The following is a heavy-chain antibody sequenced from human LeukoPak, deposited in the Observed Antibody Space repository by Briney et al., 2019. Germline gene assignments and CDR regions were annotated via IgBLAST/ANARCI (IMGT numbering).Heavy chain of an antibody. CDR3: AKSATVGIKAPFDC. V-gene: IGHV3-48*01. CDR2: IGTSSTTI. CDR1: GFTFSSYT. Sequence: GGSLRLSCAASGFTFSSYTMNWVRQPPGKGLEWVSNIGTSSTTIYYADSVKGRFTISRDNSKNTLSLQMSSLRAEDTAVYYCAKSATVGIKAPFDCWGQGALVTVSS. J-gene: IGHJ4*02. D-gene: IGHD1-26*01.